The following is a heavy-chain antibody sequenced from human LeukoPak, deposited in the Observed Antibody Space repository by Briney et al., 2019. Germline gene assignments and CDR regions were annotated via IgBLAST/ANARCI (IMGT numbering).Heavy chain of an antibody. V-gene: IGHV3-48*03. Sequence: GGSLRLSCAASGFSVSSYGFNWVRQAPGRGLEWVSYISTSRTSMYYADSVRGRFTVSRDNAKNSLYLQMNNLRAEDTAVYYCARDRSGWYYFDHWGQGTLVTVSS. CDR2: ISTSRTSM. J-gene: IGHJ4*02. CDR3: ARDRSGWYYFDH. D-gene: IGHD6-19*01. CDR1: GFSVSSYG.